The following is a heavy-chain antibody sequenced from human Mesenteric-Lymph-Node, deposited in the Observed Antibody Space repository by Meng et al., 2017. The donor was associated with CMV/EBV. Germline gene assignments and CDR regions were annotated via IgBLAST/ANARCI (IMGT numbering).Heavy chain of an antibody. CDR1: GGSISSGDYY. Sequence: SETLSLTCTVSGGSISSGDYYWSWIRQPPGKGLEWIGYIYYSGSTYYNPSLKSRVTISVDTSKNQFSLKLSSVTAADTAVYYCGRESGYYRFDPWGQGTLVTVSS. CDR2: IYYSGST. V-gene: IGHV4-30-4*08. D-gene: IGHD3-3*01. J-gene: IGHJ5*02. CDR3: GRESGYYRFDP.